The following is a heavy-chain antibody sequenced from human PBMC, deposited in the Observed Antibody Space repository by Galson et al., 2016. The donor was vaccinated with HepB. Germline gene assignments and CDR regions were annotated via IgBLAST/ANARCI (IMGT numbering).Heavy chain of an antibody. CDR3: ARDSAGSFDL. J-gene: IGHJ2*01. Sequence: SETLSLTCAVYGGSFSGYYWSWIRQPPGKGLEWIGEINHSGSTNYNPSLKSRVTLSVDTSKNQFSLKLTSVTAADTAVYYCARDSAGSFDLWGRGTLVTVSS. CDR1: GGSFSGYY. D-gene: IGHD3-10*01. CDR2: INHSGST. V-gene: IGHV4-34*01.